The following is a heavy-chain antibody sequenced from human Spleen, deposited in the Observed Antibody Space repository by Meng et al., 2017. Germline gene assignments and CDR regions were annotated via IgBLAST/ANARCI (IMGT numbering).Heavy chain of an antibody. CDR2: INPNSGGT. CDR3: ARVRYYGSGSYYNSPIDY. Sequence: ASVKVSCKASGYTFTGYYMHWVRQAPGQGLEWMGRINPNSGGTNYAQKFQGRVTMTRDTSISTAYMELSRLRSDDTAVYYCARVRYYGSGSYYNSPIDYWGQGTLVTVSS. V-gene: IGHV1-2*06. CDR1: GYTFTGYY. D-gene: IGHD3-10*01. J-gene: IGHJ4*02.